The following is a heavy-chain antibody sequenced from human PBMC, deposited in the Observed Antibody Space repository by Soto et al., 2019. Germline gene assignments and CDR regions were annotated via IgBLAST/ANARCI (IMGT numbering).Heavy chain of an antibody. CDR2: ISAYNGNT. V-gene: IGHV1-18*04. D-gene: IGHD1-26*01. CDR3: ARDTAIYSGSYYYFDS. Sequence: XSVKGSCKAFGYPFTSYGIIWVRQAPGQGLEWMGWISAYNGNTNYAQKLQGRVTMTTDTSTSTAYMELRSLRSDDTAVYYCARDTAIYSGSYYYFDSWGQGTLVTVS. CDR1: GYPFTSYG. J-gene: IGHJ4*02.